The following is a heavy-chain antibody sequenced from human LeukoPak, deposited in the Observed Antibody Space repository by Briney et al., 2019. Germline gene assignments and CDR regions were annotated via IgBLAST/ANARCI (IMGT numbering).Heavy chain of an antibody. CDR3: ARQVSGSSEMDY. Sequence: PSETLSLTCTVSGGSISTSSYCWGWIRQPPGKGLEWIGSLYYSGTTYYNPSLRSRFTVSVDTAKNQFSLKRSSVTAADTAVYYCARQVSGSSEMDYWGQGTLVTVSS. CDR2: LYYSGTT. CDR1: GGSISTSSYC. D-gene: IGHD1-26*01. J-gene: IGHJ4*02. V-gene: IGHV4-39*01.